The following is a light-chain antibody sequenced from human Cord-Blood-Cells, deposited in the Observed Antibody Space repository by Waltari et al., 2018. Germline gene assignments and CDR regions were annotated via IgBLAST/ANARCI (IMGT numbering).Light chain of an antibody. CDR1: QSVSSY. CDR2: DAS. V-gene: IGKV3-11*01. Sequence: EIVLTQSPATLSLSPGERATLSCRASQSVSSYLAWYQQNPGQAPRLLIYDASNRATDIPARFSGSGSGTDFTLTISSLEPEDFAVYYCQQRSNWYTFGQGTKLEIK. J-gene: IGKJ2*01. CDR3: QQRSNWYT.